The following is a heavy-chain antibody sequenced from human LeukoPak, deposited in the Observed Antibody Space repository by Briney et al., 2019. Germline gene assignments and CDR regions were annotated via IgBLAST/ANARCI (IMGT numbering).Heavy chain of an antibody. CDR2: ISYDGSNK. Sequence: GGSLRLSCAASGFTFSSYAMHWVRQAPGKGLEWVAVISYDGSNKYYADSVKGRFTISRDNSKNTLYLQMNSLGAEDTAVYYCAREPYSSSRGAFDIWGQGTMVTVSS. D-gene: IGHD6-13*01. CDR1: GFTFSSYA. J-gene: IGHJ3*02. CDR3: AREPYSSSRGAFDI. V-gene: IGHV3-30-3*01.